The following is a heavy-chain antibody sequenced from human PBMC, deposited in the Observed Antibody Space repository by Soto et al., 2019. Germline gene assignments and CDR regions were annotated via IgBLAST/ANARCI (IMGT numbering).Heavy chain of an antibody. Sequence: SETLSLTCAVSGASISVYSWSWIRQPPGKGLEWIGYIYYSGSTNYNPSLKSRVAISVDTSKNQFSLKLSSVTAADTAVYYCARSTDSSGWRFDYWGQGTQVTVSS. CDR3: ARSTDSSGWRFDY. V-gene: IGHV4-59*01. J-gene: IGHJ4*02. CDR2: IYYSGST. CDR1: GASISVYS. D-gene: IGHD6-19*01.